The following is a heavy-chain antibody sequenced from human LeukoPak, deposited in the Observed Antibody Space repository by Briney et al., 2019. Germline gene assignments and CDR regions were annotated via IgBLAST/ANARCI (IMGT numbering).Heavy chain of an antibody. Sequence: PGGSLRLSCAASGFTFSDYYMSWIRQAPGKGLEWVSYISSSGSTIYYADSVKGRFTISRDNAKNSLYLQMNSLRAEDTAVYHCARFTGEYCSSTSCYVNAFDIWGQGTMVTVSS. D-gene: IGHD2-2*01. CDR1: GFTFSDYY. J-gene: IGHJ3*02. V-gene: IGHV3-11*01. CDR2: ISSSGSTI. CDR3: ARFTGEYCSSTSCYVNAFDI.